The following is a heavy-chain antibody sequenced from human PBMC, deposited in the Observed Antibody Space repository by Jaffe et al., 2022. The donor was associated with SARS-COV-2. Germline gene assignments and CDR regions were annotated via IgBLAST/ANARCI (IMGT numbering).Heavy chain of an antibody. D-gene: IGHD2-15*01. V-gene: IGHV4-61*02. J-gene: IGHJ4*02. CDR1: GGSISSGSYY. CDR3: AVVVAATRAYFDY. Sequence: QVQLQESGPGLVKPSQTLSLTCTVSGGSISSGSYYWSWIRQPAGKGLEWIGRIYTSGSTNYNPSLKSRVTISVDTSKNQFSLKLSSVTAADTAVYYCAVVVAATRAYFDYWGQGTLVTVSS. CDR2: IYTSGST.